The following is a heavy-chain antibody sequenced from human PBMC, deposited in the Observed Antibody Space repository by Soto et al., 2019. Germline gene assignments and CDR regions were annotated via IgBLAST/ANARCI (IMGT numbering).Heavy chain of an antibody. CDR2: ISSSSSTI. V-gene: IGHV3-48*01. CDR1: GFTFSSYS. Sequence: EVQLVESGGGLVQPGGSLRLSCAASGFTFSSYSMNWVRQAPGKGLEWVSYISSSSSTIYDADSVKGRFTISRDNAKNSLYLQMNSMRAEDTAVYYWSREDRLNWFDPWGQGTLVTVSS. D-gene: IGHD6-19*01. CDR3: SREDRLNWFDP. J-gene: IGHJ5*02.